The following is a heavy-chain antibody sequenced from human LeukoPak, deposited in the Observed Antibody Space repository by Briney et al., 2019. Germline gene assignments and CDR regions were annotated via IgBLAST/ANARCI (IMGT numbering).Heavy chain of an antibody. Sequence: HGESLKISCQGSGYSFTTYWIAWVRQMPGKGLEWMGIIYPGDSDTRYSPSFQGQVTISADRSMSTAYLQWSSLKASDTAMYYCARWYYDGSGYSTLFDYWGQGTLVTVSS. V-gene: IGHV5-51*01. CDR2: IYPGDSDT. J-gene: IGHJ4*02. CDR3: ARWYYDGSGYSTLFDY. D-gene: IGHD3-22*01. CDR1: GYSFTTYW.